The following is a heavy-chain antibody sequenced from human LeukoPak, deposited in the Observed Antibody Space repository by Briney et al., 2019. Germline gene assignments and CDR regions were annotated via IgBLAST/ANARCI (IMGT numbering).Heavy chain of an antibody. D-gene: IGHD3-3*01. V-gene: IGHV3-23*01. CDR2: ISGSGGST. CDR1: GFTFSSYA. J-gene: IGHJ4*02. Sequence: PGGSLRLSCAASGFTFSSYAMSWVRQAPGKGLEWVTAISGSGGSTYYADSVKGRFTISRDNSKNTLYLQMNSLRAEDTAVYYCAKEPHYDFWSGYYFDYWGQGTLVTVSS. CDR3: AKEPHYDFWSGYYFDY.